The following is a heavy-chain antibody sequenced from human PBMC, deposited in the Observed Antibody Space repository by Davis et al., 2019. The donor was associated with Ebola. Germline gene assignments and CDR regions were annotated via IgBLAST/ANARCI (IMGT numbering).Heavy chain of an antibody. J-gene: IGHJ6*02. D-gene: IGHD5-18*01. CDR3: ARGWLRGGMDV. Sequence: HSQTLSLTCAISGDSVSTAGWNWIRQSPSRGLEWLGRTYYKSKWYNDYAASVKSRISINPDTSKNQLSLQLTSVTPEDTALYYCARGWLRGGMDVWGEGTTVTV. CDR1: GDSVSTAG. V-gene: IGHV6-1*01. CDR2: TYYKSKWYN.